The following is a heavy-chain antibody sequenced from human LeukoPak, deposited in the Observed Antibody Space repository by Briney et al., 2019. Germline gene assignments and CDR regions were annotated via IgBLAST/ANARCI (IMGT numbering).Heavy chain of an antibody. D-gene: IGHD6-19*01. CDR1: GGSISGYY. CDR3: ARRGIPVAGLDY. J-gene: IGHJ4*02. CDR2: IYHSGNT. V-gene: IGHV4-59*08. Sequence: SETLSLTCTVSGGSISGYYWSWIRQPPGKRLEWIGYIYHSGNTNYNPSLRSRVTISVDTSRNQFSLNLSSVTAADTAVYYCARRGIPVAGLDYWGQGSLVAVSS.